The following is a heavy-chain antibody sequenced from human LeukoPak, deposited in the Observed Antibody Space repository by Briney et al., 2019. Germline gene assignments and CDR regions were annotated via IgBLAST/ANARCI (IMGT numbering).Heavy chain of an antibody. J-gene: IGHJ4*02. Sequence: PGGSLRLSCAASGFTFSSYAMSWVRQAPGKGLEWVSAISGSGGSTYYADSVKGRFTISRDNSKNTLYLQMNSLRAEDTAVYYCAKGQPYYDFWSGYYTAWGQGTLVIVSS. CDR2: ISGSGGST. V-gene: IGHV3-23*01. CDR1: GFTFSSYA. D-gene: IGHD3-3*01. CDR3: AKGQPYYDFWSGYYTA.